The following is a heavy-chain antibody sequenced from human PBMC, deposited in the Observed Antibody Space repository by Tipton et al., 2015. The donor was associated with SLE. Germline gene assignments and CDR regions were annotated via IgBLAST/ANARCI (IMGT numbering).Heavy chain of an antibody. D-gene: IGHD3-9*01. Sequence: TLSLTCTVSGDSISSHYWSWIRQPPGKGLEWIGYIYYSGSTNYNPSLKSRVTISVDTSKNQFSLKLSSVTAADTAVYYCARVYDILTGSPHYFDYWGQGTLVTVSS. CDR3: ARVYDILTGSPHYFDY. J-gene: IGHJ4*02. CDR1: GDSISSHY. V-gene: IGHV4-59*11. CDR2: IYYSGST.